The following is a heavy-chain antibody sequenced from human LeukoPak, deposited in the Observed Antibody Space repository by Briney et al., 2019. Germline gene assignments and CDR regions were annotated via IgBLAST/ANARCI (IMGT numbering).Heavy chain of an antibody. CDR2: IYTSGST. V-gene: IGHV4-4*07. CDR3: AGERSGSYYLFWFDP. J-gene: IGHJ5*02. Sequence: SETLSLTCTVSGGSISSYYWRWIRQPAGKGLEWIGRIYTSGSTNYNPSLKSRVAMSVDTSKNQFSLKLSSVTAADTAVYYCAGERSGSYYLFWFDPRGQGTLVTVSS. CDR1: GGSISSYY. D-gene: IGHD1-26*01.